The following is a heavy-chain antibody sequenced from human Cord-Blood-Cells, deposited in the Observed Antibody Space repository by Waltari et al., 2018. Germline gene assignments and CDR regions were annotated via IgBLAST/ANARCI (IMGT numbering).Heavy chain of an antibody. CDR2: INPNSGGT. D-gene: IGHD3-10*01. J-gene: IGHJ4*02. CDR1: GYTFTGYY. V-gene: IGHV1-2*02. CDR3: AGRAEPGAGSFDY. Sequence: QVQLVQSGAEVKKPWASVKVSCKASGYTFTGYYMHCVRPAPGQGLEWMGWINPNSGGTNYAQKFQGRVTMTRDTSISTAYMELSRLRSDDTAVYYCAGRAEPGAGSFDYWGQGTLVTVSS.